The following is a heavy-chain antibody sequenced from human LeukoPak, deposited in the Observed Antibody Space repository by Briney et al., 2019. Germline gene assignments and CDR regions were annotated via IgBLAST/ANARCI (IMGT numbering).Heavy chain of an antibody. Sequence: ASVKVSCKASGYTFTSYGISWVRQAPGQGLEWMGWISAYNGNTNYAQKLQGRVTMTTDTSTSTAYMELRSLRSDDTAVYYCARYNYDFWSGYKVFDYWGQGTLVTVSS. J-gene: IGHJ4*02. CDR2: ISAYNGNT. V-gene: IGHV1-18*01. CDR3: ARYNYDFWSGYKVFDY. CDR1: GYTFTSYG. D-gene: IGHD3-3*01.